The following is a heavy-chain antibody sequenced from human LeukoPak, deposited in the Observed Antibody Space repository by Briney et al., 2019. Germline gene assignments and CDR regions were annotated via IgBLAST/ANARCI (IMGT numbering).Heavy chain of an antibody. D-gene: IGHD3-10*01. CDR2: ICPDGSVV. CDR3: VRDLREADH. Sequence: GGSLRLSCVASGFTFSAYCMHWVRQGPEKGLEWVSRICPDGSVVNHADSVRGRFTTSRDNAKNTVFLQMNSLRVDDTAVYYCVRDLREADHWGLGTLVTVSS. V-gene: IGHV3-74*01. CDR1: GFTFSAYC. J-gene: IGHJ4*02.